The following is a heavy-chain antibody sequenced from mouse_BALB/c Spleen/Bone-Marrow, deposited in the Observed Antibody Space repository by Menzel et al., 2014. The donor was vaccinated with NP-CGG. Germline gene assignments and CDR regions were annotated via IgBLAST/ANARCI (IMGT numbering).Heavy chain of an antibody. J-gene: IGHJ2*01. D-gene: IGHD1-1*01. CDR3: TRSYGSSYEYYFDY. CDR1: GYTFTSYW. Sequence: LQESGAELVRPGASVKLSCKASGYTFTSYWINWVKQRPGQGLEWIGNIYPSDSYTNYNQKFKDKATLTVDKSSSTAYMRLSSPTSEDSAVYYCTRSYGSSYEYYFDYWGQGTTLTVSS. V-gene: IGHV1-69*02. CDR2: IYPSDSYT.